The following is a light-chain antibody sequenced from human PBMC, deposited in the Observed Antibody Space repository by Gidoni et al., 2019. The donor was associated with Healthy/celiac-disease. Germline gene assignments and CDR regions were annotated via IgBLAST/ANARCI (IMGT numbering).Light chain of an antibody. Sequence: QSALPQPASVSGSPGQSLTISCTGTSSDVGGYNYVSWYQQHPGKAPKLMIYEVSNRPSGVSNRFSGSKSGNTASLTISGLQAEDEADYYCSSYTSSSTLVFGGGTKLTVL. CDR1: SSDVGGYNY. CDR2: EVS. V-gene: IGLV2-14*01. CDR3: SSYTSSSTLV. J-gene: IGLJ2*01.